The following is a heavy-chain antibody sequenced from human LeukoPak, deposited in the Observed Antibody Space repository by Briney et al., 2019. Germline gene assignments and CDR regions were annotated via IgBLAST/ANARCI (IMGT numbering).Heavy chain of an antibody. V-gene: IGHV3-48*04. D-gene: IGHD3-10*01. CDR1: GFTFSSYS. Sequence: GGSLRLSCAASGFTFSSYSMNWVRQAPGKGLEWVSYISSSSSTIYYADSVKGRFTISRDNAKNSLYLQMNSLRAEDTAVYYCAGDVLLWFGEENDAFDIWGQGTMVTVSS. J-gene: IGHJ3*02. CDR3: AGDVLLWFGEENDAFDI. CDR2: ISSSSSTI.